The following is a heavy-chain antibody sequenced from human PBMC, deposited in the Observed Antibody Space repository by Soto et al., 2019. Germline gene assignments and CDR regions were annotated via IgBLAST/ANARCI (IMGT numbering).Heavy chain of an antibody. CDR3: ARGIVVVPAVPLTEYYYYYGMDV. J-gene: IGHJ6*02. CDR2: IIPIFGTA. Sequence: GASVKVSCKASGGTFSSYAISWVRQAPGQGLEWMGGIIPIFGTANYAQKFQGRVTITADESTSTAYMELSSLRSEDTAVYYCARGIVVVPAVPLTEYYYYYGMDVWGQGTTVTVSS. CDR1: GGTFSSYA. D-gene: IGHD2-2*01. V-gene: IGHV1-69*13.